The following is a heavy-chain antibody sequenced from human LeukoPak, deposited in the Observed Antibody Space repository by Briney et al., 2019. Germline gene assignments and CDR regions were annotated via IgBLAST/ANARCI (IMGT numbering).Heavy chain of an antibody. Sequence: GGSLRLSCAASGFTFSSYAMSWVRQAPGKGLEWVSAISGSGGSTYADSVKGRFTISRDNAKNSLYLQMNSLRAEDTAVYYCAREKYSNDPDHSDSWGQGTLVTVSS. J-gene: IGHJ4*02. V-gene: IGHV3-23*01. CDR2: ISGSGGST. D-gene: IGHD6-6*01. CDR1: GFTFSSYA. CDR3: AREKYSNDPDHSDS.